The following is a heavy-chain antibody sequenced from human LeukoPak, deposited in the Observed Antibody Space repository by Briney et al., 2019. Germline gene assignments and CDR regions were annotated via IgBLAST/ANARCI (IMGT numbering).Heavy chain of an antibody. V-gene: IGHV3-30-3*01. D-gene: IGHD2-2*01. J-gene: IGHJ4*02. Sequence: GRSLRLSCAASGFTFSSYAMHWVRQAPGKGLEWVAVISYDGSNKYYADSVKGRFTISRDNSKNTLYLQMNSLGAEDTAVYYCARGYGDIVVVPAAIPFDYWGQGTLVTVSS. CDR2: ISYDGSNK. CDR3: ARGYGDIVVVPAAIPFDY. CDR1: GFTFSSYA.